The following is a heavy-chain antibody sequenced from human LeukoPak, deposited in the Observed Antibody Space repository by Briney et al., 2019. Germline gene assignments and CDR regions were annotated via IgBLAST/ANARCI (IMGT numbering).Heavy chain of an antibody. CDR1: GYNFARFD. CDR3: AISYNYPSSEYAGNDAFDI. D-gene: IGHD3-22*01. V-gene: IGHV1-18*01. CDR2: ISTYNGNT. Sequence: ASVKLSCKASGYNFARFDIIWVRQAPGPGLEWMGLISTYNGNTNYAQKVQGRVTMTTDTSTTTAYMELRSLRSDDTAIDLCAISYNYPSSEYAGNDAFDIWGQGTLVTVS. J-gene: IGHJ3*02.